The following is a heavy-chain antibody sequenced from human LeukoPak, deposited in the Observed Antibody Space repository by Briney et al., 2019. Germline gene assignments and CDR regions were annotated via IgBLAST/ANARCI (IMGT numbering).Heavy chain of an antibody. CDR2: ISGSGGST. CDR1: GFTFSSYA. V-gene: IGHV3-23*01. J-gene: IGHJ4*02. CDR3: AKDPENIVATIIDY. D-gene: IGHD5-12*01. Sequence: PGGSLRLSCAASGFTFSSYAMSWVRQAPGKGLEWVSAISGSGGSTYHADSVKGRFTISRDNSKNTLYLQMNSLRAEDTAVYYCAKDPENIVATIIDYWGQGTLVTVSS.